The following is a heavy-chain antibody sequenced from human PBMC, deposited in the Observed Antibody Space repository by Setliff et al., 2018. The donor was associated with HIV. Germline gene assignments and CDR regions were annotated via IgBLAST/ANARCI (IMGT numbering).Heavy chain of an antibody. Sequence: PGGSLRLSCAASGFAFTDYAMAWVRQAPGKGLEYVSGISGGADTTNYADSVKGRFTISRDNSKNMVFLQMNSLRGEDTALYFCAKGPYYDILTGHFLFSYYFDNWGQGTLVTVSS. CDR1: GFAFTDYA. D-gene: IGHD3-9*01. J-gene: IGHJ4*02. CDR3: AKGPYYDILTGHFLFSYYFDN. V-gene: IGHV3-23*01. CDR2: ISGGADTT.